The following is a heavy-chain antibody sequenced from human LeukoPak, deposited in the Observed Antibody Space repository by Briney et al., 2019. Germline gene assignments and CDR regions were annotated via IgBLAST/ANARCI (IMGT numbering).Heavy chain of an antibody. CDR3: ARARAVAGPFDY. V-gene: IGHV1-69*06. Sequence: SVKVSCKASGGTFSSYAISWVRQAPGQGLEWMGGIIPIFGTANYAQKFQGRVTITADKSTSTAYMELSSLRSEDTAVYYCARARAVAGPFDYWGQGTLVTVSS. D-gene: IGHD6-19*01. J-gene: IGHJ4*02. CDR1: GGTFSSYA. CDR2: IIPIFGTA.